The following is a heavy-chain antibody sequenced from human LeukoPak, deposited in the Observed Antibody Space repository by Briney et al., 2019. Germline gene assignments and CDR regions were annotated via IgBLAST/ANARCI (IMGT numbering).Heavy chain of an antibody. CDR1: GFSFNNDW. CDR2: INQDGSEK. CDR3: TRRLDE. D-gene: IGHD3-16*01. V-gene: IGHV3-7*01. Sequence: GGSLRLSCATSGFSFNNDWMDWVRQAPGKGLEWVANINQDGSEKNCLDSVKGRFTISRDNAQNSLYLQMNGLRVEDAAVYYCTRRLDEWGQGTLVTVSS. J-gene: IGHJ4*02.